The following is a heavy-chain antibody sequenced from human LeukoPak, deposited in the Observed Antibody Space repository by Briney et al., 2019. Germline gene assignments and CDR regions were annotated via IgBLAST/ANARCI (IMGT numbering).Heavy chain of an antibody. D-gene: IGHD3-10*01. Sequence: GGSLRLSCAASGFTFSSYGMHWVRQAPGKGLEWVAVISYDGSNKYYADSVKGRFTISRDNSKNTLYLQMNSLRAEDTAVYYCAKTMYYGPGSYPWDYWGQGTLVTVSS. V-gene: IGHV3-30*18. J-gene: IGHJ4*02. CDR3: AKTMYYGPGSYPWDY. CDR2: ISYDGSNK. CDR1: GFTFSSYG.